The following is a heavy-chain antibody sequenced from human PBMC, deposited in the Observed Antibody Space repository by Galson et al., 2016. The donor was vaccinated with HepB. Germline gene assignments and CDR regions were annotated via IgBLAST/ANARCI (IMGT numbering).Heavy chain of an antibody. J-gene: IGHJ6*02. CDR3: ARGAFCTISDCSFQHSYYNKGMAV. CDR2: IIPTLGEA. D-gene: IGHD2-21*02. V-gene: IGHV1-69*04. CDR1: GGTFSSYA. Sequence: SCKASGGTFSSYAISWVRLAPGQGLEWMGRIIPTLGEAKYAQGFQGRVTITADKSTNTAYMELSSLTSDDTAVYFCARGAFCTISDCSFQHSYYNKGMAVWGQVTTVIVSS.